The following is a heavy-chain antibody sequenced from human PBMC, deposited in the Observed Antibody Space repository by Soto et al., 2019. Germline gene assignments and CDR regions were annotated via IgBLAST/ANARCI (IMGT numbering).Heavy chain of an antibody. V-gene: IGHV1-2*04. Sequence: ASVKVSCKASGYTFTGYYMHWVRQAPGQGLEWMGWINPNSGGTNYAQKFQGWVTMTRDTSISTAYMELSRLRSDDTAVYYCARDRGIAVAGPDAFDIWGQGTMVTVSS. D-gene: IGHD6-19*01. J-gene: IGHJ3*02. CDR1: GYTFTGYY. CDR3: ARDRGIAVAGPDAFDI. CDR2: INPNSGGT.